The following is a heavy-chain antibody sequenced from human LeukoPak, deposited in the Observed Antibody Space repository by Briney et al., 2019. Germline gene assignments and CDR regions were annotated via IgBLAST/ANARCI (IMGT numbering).Heavy chain of an antibody. CDR2: ITYDGSNK. CDR3: VRGWGSGSYYNYYYYGMDV. CDR1: GFTFSSYS. V-gene: IGHV3-30*03. D-gene: IGHD3-10*01. J-gene: IGHJ6*04. Sequence: GRYLRLSCAASGFTFSSYSMHWVRQAPGRGLEWGTVITYDGSNKYYADSVKGRFTISRDNSKNTLYLQMNSLRAEDTAVYYCVRGWGSGSYYNYYYYGMDVWGKGTTVTVSS.